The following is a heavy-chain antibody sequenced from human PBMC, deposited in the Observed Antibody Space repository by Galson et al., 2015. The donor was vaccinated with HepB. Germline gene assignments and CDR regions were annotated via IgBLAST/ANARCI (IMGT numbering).Heavy chain of an antibody. CDR1: GFTFSSYA. Sequence: SLRLSRAASGFTFSSYAMHWVRQAPGKGLEWVAVISYDGSNKYYADSVKGRFTISRDNSKNTLYLQMNSLRAEDTAVYYCARVGPDAFDIWGQGTMVTVSS. J-gene: IGHJ3*02. V-gene: IGHV3-30-3*01. CDR3: ARVGPDAFDI. CDR2: ISYDGSNK.